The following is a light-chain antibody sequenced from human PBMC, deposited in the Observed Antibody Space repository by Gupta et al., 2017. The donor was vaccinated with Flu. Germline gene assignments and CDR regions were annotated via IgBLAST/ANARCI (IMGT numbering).Light chain of an antibody. V-gene: IGLV2-8*01. Sequence: QSALTQPPSASGSPGQSVTISCTGTSSEVGTSTYVSWYQQHPGKAPKFIIYDVTKRPSGVPDRFSGSKSGNTAFLTVSGLQTEDEADYYCASYAGSNSVVFGGGTKLTVL. J-gene: IGLJ2*01. CDR1: SSEVGTSTY. CDR3: ASYAGSNSVV. CDR2: DVT.